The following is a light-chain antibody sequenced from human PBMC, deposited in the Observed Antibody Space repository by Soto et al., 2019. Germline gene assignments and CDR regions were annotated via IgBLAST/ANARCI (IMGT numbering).Light chain of an antibody. J-gene: IGLJ2*01. CDR2: YDS. CDR3: QGLDISSDHVV. Sequence: SYELTQPPSVSVAPGKTASITCGGNNIGSKSVHWYQQKPGQAPVLVISYDSDRPSGIPERFSGSNSGNTGTLTISGVEAGDEADYYCQGLDISSDHVVFGGGTKLTVL. V-gene: IGLV3-21*04. CDR1: NIGSKS.